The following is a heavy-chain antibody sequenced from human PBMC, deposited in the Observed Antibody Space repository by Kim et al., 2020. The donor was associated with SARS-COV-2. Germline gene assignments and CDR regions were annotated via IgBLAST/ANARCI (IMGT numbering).Heavy chain of an antibody. CDR2: ISWNSGSI. D-gene: IGHD3-10*01. J-gene: IGHJ6*01. V-gene: IGHV3-9*01. CDR3: AKGSMVRGVIYYYYYGM. Sequence: GGSLRLSCAASGFTFDDYAMHWVRQAPGKGLEWVSGISWNSGSIGYADSVKDRFTISRDNAKNSLYLQMNSLRAEDTALYYCAKGSMVRGVIYYYYYGM. CDR1: GFTFDDYA.